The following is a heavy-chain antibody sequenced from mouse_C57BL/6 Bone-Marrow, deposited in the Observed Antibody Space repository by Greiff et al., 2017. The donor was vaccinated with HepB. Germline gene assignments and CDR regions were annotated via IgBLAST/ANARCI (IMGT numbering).Heavy chain of an antibody. CDR2: IHPNSGST. D-gene: IGHD2-3*01. V-gene: IGHV1-64*01. CDR3: ARTNDGYYRAWFAY. CDR1: GYTFTSYW. J-gene: IGHJ3*01. Sequence: QVQLKQPGAELVKPGASVKLSCKASGYTFTSYWMHWVKQRPGQGLEWIGMIHPNSGSTNYNEKFKSKATLTVDKSSSTAYMQLSSLTSEDSAVYYCARTNDGYYRAWFAYWGQGTLVTVSA.